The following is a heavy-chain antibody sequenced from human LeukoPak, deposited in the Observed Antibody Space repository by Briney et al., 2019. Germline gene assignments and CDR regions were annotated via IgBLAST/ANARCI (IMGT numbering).Heavy chain of an antibody. CDR3: ARPPRYCSSTSCYPIYFQH. CDR2: IKQYESEK. V-gene: IGHV3-7*01. D-gene: IGHD2-2*01. CDR1: GFTFSSYW. J-gene: IGHJ1*01. Sequence: GGSLRLSCSASGFTFSSYWMIWLRQAPGKALEWVANIKQYESEKHYVDPVKGRFNISSDNDKNSLYLQMTTLSDEDPAVYYGARPPRYCSSTSCYPIYFQHGGQGTLVLVSS.